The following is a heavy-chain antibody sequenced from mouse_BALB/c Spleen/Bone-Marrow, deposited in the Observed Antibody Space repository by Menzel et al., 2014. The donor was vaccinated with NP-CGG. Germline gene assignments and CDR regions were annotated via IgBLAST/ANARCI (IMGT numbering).Heavy chain of an antibody. D-gene: IGHD1-1*01. CDR1: GFDFRRYW. CDR2: INPDSSTI. CDR3: ARLNYYGNLFV. V-gene: IGHV4-1*02. J-gene: IGHJ1*01. Sequence: EVKLVESGGGLVQLGGSLKLSCAASGFDFRRYWMSWVRQAPGKGLEWIGEINPDSSTINYTPSLKDKFIISRDNAKNTLYLQMTKVRSEDTALYYCARLNYYGNLFVWGAGTTVTVSS.